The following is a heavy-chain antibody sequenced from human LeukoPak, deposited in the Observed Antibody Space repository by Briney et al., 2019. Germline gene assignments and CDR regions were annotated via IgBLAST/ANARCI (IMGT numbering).Heavy chain of an antibody. D-gene: IGHD2-21*02. Sequence: GASVKVSCKASGYIFTNYYIHWLRQAPGEGLEWMGVIDASGGSTSYPQKFQGRVTMTRDTSTSSVYVELSSLRSEDTAVYYCARDAYCGRDCYPTNVLDFWGQGTLVTVSS. V-gene: IGHV1-46*01. CDR3: ARDAYCGRDCYPTNVLDF. CDR2: IDASGGST. CDR1: GYIFTNYY. J-gene: IGHJ4*02.